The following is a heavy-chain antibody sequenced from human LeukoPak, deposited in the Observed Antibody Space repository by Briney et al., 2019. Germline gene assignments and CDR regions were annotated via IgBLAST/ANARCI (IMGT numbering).Heavy chain of an antibody. CDR3: ASLLLDVYPGVGTGGAFDI. J-gene: IGHJ3*02. V-gene: IGHV4-59*01. CDR2: IYYSGST. CDR1: GGSISSYY. Sequence: SETLSLTCTVSGGSISSYYWSWIRQPPGKGLEWIGYIYYSGSTNYNPSLKSRVTISVDTSKNQFSLKLSSVTAADTAVYYCASLLLDVYPGVGTGGAFDIWAKGKRVTVSS. D-gene: IGHD3-10*01.